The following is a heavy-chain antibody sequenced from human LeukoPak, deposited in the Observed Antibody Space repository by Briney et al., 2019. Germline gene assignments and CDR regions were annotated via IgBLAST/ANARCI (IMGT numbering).Heavy chain of an antibody. V-gene: IGHV3-30*03. Sequence: GRSLRLSCAASGFTFSSYGMHWVRQAPGKGLEWVAIISYDASNEYYADSVKGRFTISRDNSKNTLFLQMNSLRAEDTAVYYCARGMVISPLAIDYWGQGTLVTVSS. CDR2: ISYDASNE. CDR1: GFTFSSYG. J-gene: IGHJ4*02. CDR3: ARGMVISPLAIDY. D-gene: IGHD3-22*01.